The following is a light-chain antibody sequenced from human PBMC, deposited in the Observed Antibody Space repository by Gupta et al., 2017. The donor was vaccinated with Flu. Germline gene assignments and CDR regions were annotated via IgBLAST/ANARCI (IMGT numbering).Light chain of an antibody. Sequence: DVVMTQTPVSLPVTLGQPATISCKSSQSLVYADGNIYLNWFHQRPGQSTRRLIYKISNRDSGVPDRFSGSGSGTDFTLKITRVEAEDVGLYYCMQGSNWPYTFGQGTKLEIK. J-gene: IGKJ2*01. V-gene: IGKV2-30*01. CDR1: QSLVYADGNIY. CDR3: MQGSNWPYT. CDR2: KIS.